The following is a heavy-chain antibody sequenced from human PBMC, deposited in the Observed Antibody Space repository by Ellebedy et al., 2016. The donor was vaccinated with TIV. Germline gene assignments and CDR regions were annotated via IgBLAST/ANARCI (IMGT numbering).Heavy chain of an antibody. CDR3: ATDRGYFTFDY. Sequence: PGGSLRLSCATSGFTFSTYWMAWVRQAPGKGLEWVANIKEDGSQTYYVGSVKGRFTISRDNGKNSLYLQMNSLRADDTAVYYCATDRGYFTFDYWGQGSLITVSS. CDR2: IKEDGSQT. CDR1: GFTFSTYW. J-gene: IGHJ4*02. D-gene: IGHD3-9*01. V-gene: IGHV3-7*03.